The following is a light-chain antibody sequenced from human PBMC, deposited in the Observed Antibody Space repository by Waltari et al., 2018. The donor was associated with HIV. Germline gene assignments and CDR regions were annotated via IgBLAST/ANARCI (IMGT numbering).Light chain of an antibody. V-gene: IGLV2-14*03. J-gene: IGLJ2*01. CDR1: SSDVGRYNY. CDR3: SSDTSSRTVV. CDR2: DVS. Sequence: QSALTQPASVSGSPGQSITLSCTGASSDVGRYNYVSWYQHHPGKAPKLIIYDVSNRPSGVSNRVSGSKSGTTASLTISGLQAEDEADYDCSSDTSSRTVVFGGGTKLTVL.